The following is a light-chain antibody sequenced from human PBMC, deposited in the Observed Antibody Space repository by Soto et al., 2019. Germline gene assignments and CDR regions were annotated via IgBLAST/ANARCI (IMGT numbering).Light chain of an antibody. CDR2: GAS. Sequence: EIVLTQSPGTLSLSPGERATLSCRASQSVDNGYLAWYQQKPGQAPRLLIYGASSRATGTPARFSGSGSGTDFTLTISSLQSEDFAVYYCQQYGSSPRTFGQGTKVDIK. CDR3: QQYGSSPRT. J-gene: IGKJ1*01. V-gene: IGKV3-20*01. CDR1: QSVDNGY.